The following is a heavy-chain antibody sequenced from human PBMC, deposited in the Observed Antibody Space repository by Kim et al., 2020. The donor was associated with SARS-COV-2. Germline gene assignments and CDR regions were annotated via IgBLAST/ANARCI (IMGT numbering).Heavy chain of an antibody. CDR1: GYTFTSYD. CDR2: MNPNSGNT. J-gene: IGHJ4*02. CDR3: ARGRSIAARRPVDY. Sequence: ASVKVSCKASGYTFTSYDINWVRQATGQGLEWMGWMNPNSGNTGYAQKFQGRVTITRNTSISTAYMELSSLRSEDTAVYYCARGRSIAARRPVDYWGQGTLVTVSS. D-gene: IGHD6-6*01. V-gene: IGHV1-8*01.